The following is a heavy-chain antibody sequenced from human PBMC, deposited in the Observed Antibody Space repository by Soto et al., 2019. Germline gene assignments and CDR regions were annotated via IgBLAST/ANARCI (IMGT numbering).Heavy chain of an antibody. V-gene: IGHV1-2*04. CDR3: ARGDKLSLYPQLDY. CDR1: GYTFTGNY. D-gene: IGHD3-16*02. J-gene: IGHJ4*02. Sequence: QVQLVQSGAEVKKPGASVKVSCKASGYTFTGNYMHWVRQAPGQGFEWMGWINVNSGGTKYAQKFQGWVTRTRETSISTAYMELSRLRSDDTAVYYCARGDKLSLYPQLDYWGQGTLVTVSS. CDR2: INVNSGGT.